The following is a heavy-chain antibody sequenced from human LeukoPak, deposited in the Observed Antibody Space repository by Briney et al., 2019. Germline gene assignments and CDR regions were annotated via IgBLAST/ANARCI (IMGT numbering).Heavy chain of an antibody. J-gene: IGHJ4*02. Sequence: SSETLSLTCAVYGGSFSGYYWGWIRQPPGKGLEWIGSIYYSESTYYNPSLKSRVTISVDTSKNQFSLKLSSVTAADTAVYYCARGLRYFDWLEPPDYWGQGTLVTVSS. CDR2: IYYSEST. CDR1: GGSFSGYY. CDR3: ARGLRYFDWLEPPDY. V-gene: IGHV4-34*01. D-gene: IGHD3-9*01.